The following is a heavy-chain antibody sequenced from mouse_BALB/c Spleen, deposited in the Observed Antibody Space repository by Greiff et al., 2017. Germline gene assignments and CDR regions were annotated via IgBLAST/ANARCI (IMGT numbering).Heavy chain of an antibody. D-gene: IGHD4-1*01. J-gene: IGHJ1*01. CDR2: ISYSGST. CDR1: GYSITSDYA. CDR3: ALTGTWYFDV. V-gene: IGHV3-2*02. Sequence: EVQLQESGPGLVKPSQSLSLTCTVTGYSITSDYAWNWIRQFPGNKLEWMGYISYSGSTSYNPSLKSRISITRDTSKNQFFLQLNSVTTEDTATYYCALTGTWYFDVWGAGTTVTVSS.